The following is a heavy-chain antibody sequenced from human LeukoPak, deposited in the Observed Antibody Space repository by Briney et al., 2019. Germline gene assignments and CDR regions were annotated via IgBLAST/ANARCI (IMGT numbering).Heavy chain of an antibody. CDR1: RFPFSGYW. D-gene: IGHD3-10*01. V-gene: IGHV3-7*01. J-gene: IGHJ4*02. CDR3: TRDRGFGADDY. Sequence: GGSLRLSCGASRFPFSGYWMSWVRQAPGKGLEWVANIHKDGSAKRYVDSVKGRFTISRDNAKSSLYLQMNSLRDEDTAVYYCTRDRGFGADDYWGQGSLVSVSS. CDR2: IHKDGSAK.